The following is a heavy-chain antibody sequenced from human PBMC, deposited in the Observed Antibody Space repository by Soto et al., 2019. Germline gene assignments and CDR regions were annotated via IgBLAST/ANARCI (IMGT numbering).Heavy chain of an antibody. J-gene: IGHJ4*02. CDR2: IYHSGST. CDR3: ARVYYDFWSGYYRMYYFDY. CDR1: GYSISSGYY. V-gene: IGHV4-38-2*01. D-gene: IGHD3-3*01. Sequence: LSLTCAVSGYSISSGYYWGWIRQPPGKGLEWIGSIYHSGSTYYNPSLKSRVTISVDTSKNQFSLKLSSVTAADTAVYYCARVYYDFWSGYYRMYYFDYWGQGTLVTVSS.